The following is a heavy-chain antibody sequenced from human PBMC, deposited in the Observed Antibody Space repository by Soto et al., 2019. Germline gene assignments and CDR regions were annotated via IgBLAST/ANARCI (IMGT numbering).Heavy chain of an antibody. Sequence: GGSLRLSCAASGFTFSSYAMHWVRQAPGKGLEWVAVISYDGSNKYYADSVKGRFTISRDNSKNTLYLQMNSLRAEDTAVYYCARDSGSYDSSGSTDYWGQGTLVTVS. J-gene: IGHJ4*02. CDR1: GFTFSSYA. D-gene: IGHD3-22*01. CDR3: ARDSGSYDSSGSTDY. CDR2: ISYDGSNK. V-gene: IGHV3-30-3*01.